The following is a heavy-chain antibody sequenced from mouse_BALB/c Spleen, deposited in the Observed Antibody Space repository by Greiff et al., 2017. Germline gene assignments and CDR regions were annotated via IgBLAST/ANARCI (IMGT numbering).Heavy chain of an antibody. J-gene: IGHJ4*01. CDR3: ASKVRDYYAMDD. V-gene: IGHV5-17*02. CDR1: GFTFSSFG. CDR2: ISSGSSTI. Sequence: EVQVVESGGGLVQPGGSRKLSCAASGFTFSSFGMHWVRQAPEKGLEWVAYISSGSSTIFYADTVKGRFTISRDNPKNTLFLQMTSLRSEDTAMYYCASKVRDYYAMDDWGQGTSVTVSS.